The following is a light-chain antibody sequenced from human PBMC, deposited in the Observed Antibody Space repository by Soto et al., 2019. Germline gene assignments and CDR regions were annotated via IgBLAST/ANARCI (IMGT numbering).Light chain of an antibody. J-gene: IGLJ2*01. V-gene: IGLV1-47*02. CDR2: LND. CDR1: SYNIGGNY. CDR3: AAWDDSLSGPV. Sequence: QSVLTQPPSASGTPGQRVTISCSGSSYNIGGNYVYWYQQLPGAAPKLLIYLNDQRPSGVPDRFFGSKSGTSASLAISGLRSEDEAEYYCAAWDDSLSGPVFGGGTKVTVL.